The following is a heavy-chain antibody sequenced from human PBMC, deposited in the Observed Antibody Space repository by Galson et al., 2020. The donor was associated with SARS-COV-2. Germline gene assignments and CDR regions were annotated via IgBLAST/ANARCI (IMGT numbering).Heavy chain of an antibody. D-gene: IGHD3-3*02. Sequence: GESLKISCAASGFTFRSYWMHWVRQAPGKGLMWVARVNGDGSTTNYADSVKGRFTISRDNAKNTLYLQMNSLRVEDTAVYYCTRELVTGAFLEWYYWFGPWGQGTLVTVSS. CDR3: TRELVTGAFLEWYYWFGP. J-gene: IGHJ5*02. CDR1: GFTFRSYW. V-gene: IGHV3-74*01. CDR2: VNGDGSTT.